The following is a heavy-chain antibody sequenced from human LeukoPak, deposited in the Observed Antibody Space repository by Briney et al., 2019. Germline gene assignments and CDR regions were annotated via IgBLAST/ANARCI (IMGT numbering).Heavy chain of an antibody. D-gene: IGHD2-15*01. J-gene: IGHJ6*02. V-gene: IGHV3-7*03. Sequence: PGGFLRLSCAASGFTFSSYWMNWARQAPGKGLEWVASINHNGNVNYYVDSVKGRFTISRDNAKNSLYLQMSNLGAEDTAVHFCARGGGFDVWGQGATVTVSS. CDR2: INHNGNVN. CDR3: ARGGGFDV. CDR1: GFTFSSYW.